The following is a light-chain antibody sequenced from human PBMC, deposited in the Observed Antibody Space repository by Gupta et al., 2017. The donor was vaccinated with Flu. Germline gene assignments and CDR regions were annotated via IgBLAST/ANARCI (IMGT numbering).Light chain of an antibody. CDR1: LPKQY. J-gene: IGLJ3*02. V-gene: IGLV3-25*03. CDR3: QSADSSGTSWV. Sequence: LPKQYADLYQQKQGQAPVLVIYKDSERPSGIPERSSGSSSGTTVTLTISGVQAEDEADDYCQSADSSGTSWVFGGGTKLTVL. CDR2: KDS.